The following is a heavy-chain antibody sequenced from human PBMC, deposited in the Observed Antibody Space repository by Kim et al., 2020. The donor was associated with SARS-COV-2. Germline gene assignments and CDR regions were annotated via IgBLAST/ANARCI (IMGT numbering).Heavy chain of an antibody. Sequence: KSRVTISVDTSKNQFSRKLSSVTAADTAVYYCARDHGDYGRGDYYYGMDVWGQGTTVTVSS. J-gene: IGHJ6*02. V-gene: IGHV4-31*02. CDR3: ARDHGDYGRGDYYYGMDV. D-gene: IGHD4-17*01.